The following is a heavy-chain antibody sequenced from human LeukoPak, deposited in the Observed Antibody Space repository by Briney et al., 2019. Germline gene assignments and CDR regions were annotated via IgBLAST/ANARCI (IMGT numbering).Heavy chain of an antibody. V-gene: IGHV3-23*01. J-gene: IGHJ4*02. CDR2: VSGSGGST. D-gene: IGHD2-2*01. Sequence: GGSLRLSCAASGFTFSNYAMNWVRQAPGKGLEWVSGVSGSGGSTYYADSVKGRFTISRDNSKITLYLQMDSLSAEDTAVYYCAKDRRYCSSTSCYGDFDYWGQGTLATVSS. CDR3: AKDRRYCSSTSCYGDFDY. CDR1: GFTFSNYA.